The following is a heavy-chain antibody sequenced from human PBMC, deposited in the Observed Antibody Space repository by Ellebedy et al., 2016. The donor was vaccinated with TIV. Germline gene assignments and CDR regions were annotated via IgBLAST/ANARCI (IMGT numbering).Heavy chain of an antibody. D-gene: IGHD1-26*01. J-gene: IGHJ6*02. CDR3: ARGGSYMDV. Sequence: GGSLRLSCKGSGYSFTSYWIGWVRQMPGKGLEWMGIMYPGDSDTRYSPSFKGQVTISADKSISTVYLQWSSLKASDTAMYYCARGGSYMDVWGQGTTVTVSS. V-gene: IGHV5-51*01. CDR1: GYSFTSYW. CDR2: MYPGDSDT.